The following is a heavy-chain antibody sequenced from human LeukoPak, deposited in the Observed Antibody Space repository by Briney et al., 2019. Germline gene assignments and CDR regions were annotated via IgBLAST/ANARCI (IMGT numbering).Heavy chain of an antibody. CDR2: IYYSGTT. Sequence: YIYYSGTTYYNPSLKSGVTMSGDTSKNQFSLKLSSVTAVDTAVYYCARITMVRGVPYFDYWGQGTLVTVSS. J-gene: IGHJ4*02. CDR3: ARITMVRGVPYFDY. D-gene: IGHD3-10*01. V-gene: IGHV4-28*01.